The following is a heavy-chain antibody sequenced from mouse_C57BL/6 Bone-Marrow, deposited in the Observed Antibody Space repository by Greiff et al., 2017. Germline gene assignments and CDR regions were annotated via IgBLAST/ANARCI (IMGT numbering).Heavy chain of an antibody. D-gene: IGHD1-1*02. J-gene: IGHJ4*01. V-gene: IGHV1-82*01. Sequence: VKLMESGPELVKPGASVKISCKASGYAFSSSWMNWVKQRPGKGLEWIGRIYPGDGDTNYNGKFKGKATLTADKSSSTAYMQLSSLTSEDSAVYFCARLADGLSYAMDYWGQGTSVTVSS. CDR1: GYAFSSSW. CDR2: IYPGDGDT. CDR3: ARLADGLSYAMDY.